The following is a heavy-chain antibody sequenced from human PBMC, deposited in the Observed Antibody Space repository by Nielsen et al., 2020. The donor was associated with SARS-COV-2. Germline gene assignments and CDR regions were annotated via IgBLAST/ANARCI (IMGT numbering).Heavy chain of an antibody. CDR3: ARDAYGDSSFYSYGLDF. CDR1: GGSINSGDYY. CDR2: IYYSGYT. D-gene: IGHD4-17*01. J-gene: IGHJ6*02. Sequence: SETLSLTCTVSGGSINSGDYYWTWIRQPPGKGREGIGYIYYSGYTSYNPSLKSRVTISVDTSENQFSLELRSVTAADTAVYYCARDAYGDSSFYSYGLDFWGQGPTVAVSS. V-gene: IGHV4-30-4*01.